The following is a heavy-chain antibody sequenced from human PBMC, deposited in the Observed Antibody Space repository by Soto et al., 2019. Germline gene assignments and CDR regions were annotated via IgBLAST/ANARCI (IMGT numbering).Heavy chain of an antibody. CDR1: GGSISSYY. CDR3: ARTPHSSGWSLNPFDY. V-gene: IGHV4-59*08. CDR2: IYYSGST. J-gene: IGHJ4*02. Sequence: PSETLSLTCTVSGGSISSYYWSWIRQPPGKGLGWIGYIYYSGSTNYNPSLKSRVTISVDTSKNQFSLKLSSVPAADTAVYYCARTPHSSGWSLNPFDYWGQGTLVTVSS. D-gene: IGHD6-19*01.